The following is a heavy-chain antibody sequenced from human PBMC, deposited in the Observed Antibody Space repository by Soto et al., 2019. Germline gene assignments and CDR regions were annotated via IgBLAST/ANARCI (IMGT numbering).Heavy chain of an antibody. CDR1: GGSISSGGYY. V-gene: IGHV4-31*03. CDR3: ARGGIAAAAPPDY. CDR2: IYYSGST. J-gene: IGHJ4*02. D-gene: IGHD6-13*01. Sequence: QVQLQESGPGLVKPSQTLSLTCTVSGGSISSGGYYWSWIRQHPGKGLEWIGFIYYSGSTYYNPSLKSRVTISVDTSKNQFSLKLSSVTAADTAVYYCARGGIAAAAPPDYWGQGTLVTVSS.